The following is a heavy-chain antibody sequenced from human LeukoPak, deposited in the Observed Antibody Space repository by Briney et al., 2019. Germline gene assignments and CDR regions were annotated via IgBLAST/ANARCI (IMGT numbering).Heavy chain of an antibody. Sequence: PSETLSLTCTVSGGSIRNTYWNWIRQPAGKGLEWIGRISASGTTSCNPSLKSRLTLSVDTSKNQFSLKLTSVTAADTAVYYCARAPYSGSFHYSDYWGQGTLVTVSS. V-gene: IGHV4-4*07. CDR3: ARAPYSGSFHYSDY. J-gene: IGHJ4*02. CDR1: GGSIRNTY. D-gene: IGHD1-26*01. CDR2: ISASGTT.